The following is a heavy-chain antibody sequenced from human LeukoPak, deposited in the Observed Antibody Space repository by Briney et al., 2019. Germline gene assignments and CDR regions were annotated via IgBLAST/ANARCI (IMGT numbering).Heavy chain of an antibody. Sequence: SETLSLTCTVSGGSISSSSYYWGWLRQPPGQGLEWIGSIYYSGSTYYNPSLKSRVTISVDTSKNQFSLKLSSVTAADTAVYYCARLGYSSSPDYWGQGTLVTVSS. CDR3: ARLGYSSSPDY. V-gene: IGHV4-39*01. CDR2: IYYSGST. J-gene: IGHJ4*02. D-gene: IGHD6-6*01. CDR1: GGSISSSSYY.